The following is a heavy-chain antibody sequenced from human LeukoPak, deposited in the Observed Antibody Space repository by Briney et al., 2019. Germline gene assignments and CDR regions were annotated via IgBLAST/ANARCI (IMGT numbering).Heavy chain of an antibody. V-gene: IGHV4-4*02. CDR2: MYLSGTT. Sequence: SGTLSLTCTVSGDSINSLDLWSWVRQPPGKGLEWIGEMYLSGTTHSNPSVKSRVTISIAKSKNQFFLNLSSVTAADTAVYYCAGLVGRYSSGLYYYYFDYWGQGTLVTVSS. J-gene: IGHJ4*02. CDR3: AGLVGRYSSGLYYYYFDY. D-gene: IGHD3-22*01. CDR1: GDSINSLDL.